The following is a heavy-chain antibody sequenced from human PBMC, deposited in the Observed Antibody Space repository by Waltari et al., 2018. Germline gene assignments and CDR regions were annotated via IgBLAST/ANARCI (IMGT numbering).Heavy chain of an antibody. CDR1: GDSISSSSYY. CDR2: IYYSGST. V-gene: IGHV4-39*07. D-gene: IGHD6-6*01. CDR3: ARAGTGSSDPFDY. Sequence: QLQLQESGPGLVKPSETLSLTCTVSGDSISSSSYYWGWIRQPPGKGLEWIGSIYYSGSTYYNPSLKSRVTISVDTSRNQFSLKLSSVTAADTAVYYCARAGTGSSDPFDYWGQGTLVTVSS. J-gene: IGHJ4*02.